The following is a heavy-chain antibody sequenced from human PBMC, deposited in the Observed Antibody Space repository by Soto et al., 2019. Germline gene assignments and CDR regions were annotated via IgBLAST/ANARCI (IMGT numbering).Heavy chain of an antibody. CDR1: GFTFSSYG. Sequence: QVQLVESGGGVVQPGRSLRLSCAASGFTFSSYGMHWVRQAPGKGLEWVAVIWYDGSDKYYADSVKGRFTISRDNSKNTLYQQINSLRDQDTAVYYCAREGVPVATATQPCWYFESWGRATLVTVS. J-gene: IGHJ2*01. CDR3: AREGVPVATATQPCWYFES. CDR2: IWYDGSDK. V-gene: IGHV3-33*01. D-gene: IGHD2-21*02.